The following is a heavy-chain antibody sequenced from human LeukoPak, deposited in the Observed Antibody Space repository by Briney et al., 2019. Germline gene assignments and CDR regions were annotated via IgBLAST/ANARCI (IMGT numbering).Heavy chain of an antibody. D-gene: IGHD2-2*01. CDR3: ASVYCSSTSCKYNWFDP. J-gene: IGHJ5*02. CDR1: GYTFTSYG. CDR2: ISAYNGNT. V-gene: IGHV1-18*01. Sequence: GASVTVSCKASGYTFTSYGISWVRQAPGQGLEWMGWISAYNGNTNYAQKLQGRVTMTTDTSTSTAYMELRSLRSDDTAVYYCASVYCSSTSCKYNWFDPWGQGTLVTVSS.